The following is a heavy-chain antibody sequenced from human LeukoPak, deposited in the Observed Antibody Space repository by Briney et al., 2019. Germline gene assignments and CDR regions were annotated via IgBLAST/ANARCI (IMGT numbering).Heavy chain of an antibody. Sequence: PGGSLRLSCAASGFXFSNYWIHWVRQAPGKGLVWVSRINSDGSSTSYADSVKGRFTISRDNAKNTLYLEMNSLRAEDTAVYYCASFFLGSWYFDLWGRGTLVTVSS. CDR3: ASFFLGSWYFDL. V-gene: IGHV3-74*01. D-gene: IGHD7-27*01. J-gene: IGHJ2*01. CDR2: INSDGSST. CDR1: GFXFSNYW.